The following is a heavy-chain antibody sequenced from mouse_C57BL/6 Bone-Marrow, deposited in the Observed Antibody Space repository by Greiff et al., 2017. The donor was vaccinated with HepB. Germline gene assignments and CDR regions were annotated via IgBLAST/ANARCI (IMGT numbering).Heavy chain of an antibody. J-gene: IGHJ4*01. CDR2: IHPNSGST. Sequence: QVQLQQPGAELVKPGASVKLSCKASGYTFTSYWMHWVKQRPGQGLEWIGMIHPNSGSTNYNEKFKSKATLTVDKSSSTAYMPLSSLTSEDSAGYYWAGGFDDYDFGWSMDYWGQGTSVTVSS. CDR1: GYTFTSYW. CDR3: AGGFDDYDFGWSMDY. V-gene: IGHV1-64*01. D-gene: IGHD2-4*01.